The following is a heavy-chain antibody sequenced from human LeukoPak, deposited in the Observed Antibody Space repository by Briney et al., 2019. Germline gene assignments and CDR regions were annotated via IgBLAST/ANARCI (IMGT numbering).Heavy chain of an antibody. J-gene: IGHJ4*02. V-gene: IGHV2-70*04. D-gene: IGHD3-22*01. Sequence: GSGPALVKPTQTLTLTCTFSGISLSTSGMRVSWIRQPPGKALEWLARIDWDDDKFYSTSLKTRPTISKDTSKNQVVLTMTNMDPVDTATYYCARHDSSGYAALTDWGQGTLVTVSS. CDR3: ARHDSSGYAALTD. CDR2: IDWDDDK. CDR1: GISLSTSGMR.